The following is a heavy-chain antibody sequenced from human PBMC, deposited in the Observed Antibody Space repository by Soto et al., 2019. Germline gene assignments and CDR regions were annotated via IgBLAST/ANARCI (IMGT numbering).Heavy chain of an antibody. J-gene: IGHJ4*02. CDR1: GFSFTNFA. CDR2: IGASGDIT. Sequence: GGSLRLSCAASGFSFTNFAMSWVRQAPGKGLEWVAGIGASGDITWYADSVKGRLSISRDNSKNTLYLQLNSLRFEDTAVYYCAKDDFTDRGDDYFDYWGPGTMVTVSS. CDR3: AKDDFTDRGDDYFDY. D-gene: IGHD2-21*02. V-gene: IGHV3-23*01.